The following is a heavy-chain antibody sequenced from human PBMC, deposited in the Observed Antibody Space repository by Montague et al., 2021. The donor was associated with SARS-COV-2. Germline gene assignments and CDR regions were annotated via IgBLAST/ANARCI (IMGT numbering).Heavy chain of an antibody. V-gene: IGHV4-4*07. D-gene: IGHD6-13*01. CDR3: ARDVVAAPGTFDY. Sequence: SETLSLTCTVSGDSISYCYWSWIRQPCGKGLERIGRVSASGRTNXNSNLNSRVTMSVDTSKKQYSLTLRPVTAAATAVYYCARDVVAAPGTFDYWGQGTLVTVSS. J-gene: IGHJ4*02. CDR2: VSASGRT. CDR1: GDSISYCY.